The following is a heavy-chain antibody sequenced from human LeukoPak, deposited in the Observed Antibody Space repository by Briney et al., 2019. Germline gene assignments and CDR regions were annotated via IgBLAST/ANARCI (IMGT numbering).Heavy chain of an antibody. CDR2: ISSSSSTI. CDR1: GFTFSSYS. D-gene: IGHD6-19*01. V-gene: IGHV3-48*01. J-gene: IGHJ4*02. CDR3: ARRPDVGGGWIFDN. Sequence: PGGSLRLSCAASGFTFSSYSMNWVRQAPGKGLEWVSYISSSSSTIYYADSVKGRFTISRDNAKNSLYLQMNSLKASDTARYYCARRPDVGGGWIFDNWGQGTLVTVSS.